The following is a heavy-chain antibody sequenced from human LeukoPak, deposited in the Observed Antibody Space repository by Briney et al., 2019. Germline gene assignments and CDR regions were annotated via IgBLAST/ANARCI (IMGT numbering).Heavy chain of an antibody. CDR3: ARDSVKLGRIAAAANLY. CDR1: DGSISSNSYY. D-gene: IGHD6-13*01. J-gene: IGHJ4*02. V-gene: IGHV4-39*07. Sequence: SETLSLTCTVSDGSISSNSYYWGWIRQPPGKGLEWIANIYYSGNTYYNPSLKSRVTISVDTSKNQFSLKLRSVTAADTAVYYCARDSVKLGRIAAAANLYWGQGTLVTVSS. CDR2: IYYSGNT.